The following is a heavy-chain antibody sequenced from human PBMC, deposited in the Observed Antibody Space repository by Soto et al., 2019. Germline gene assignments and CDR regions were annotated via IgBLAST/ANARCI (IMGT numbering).Heavy chain of an antibody. CDR3: ARDLGYYDSSGYYYDGYWYFDL. J-gene: IGHJ2*01. CDR2: INHSGST. V-gene: IGHV4-34*01. D-gene: IGHD3-22*01. CDR1: GGPFSGYY. Sequence: PSETLSLTCAVYGGPFSGYYWRWIRQPPGKGLEWIGEINHSGSTNYNPSLKSRVTISVDTTKNQFSLKLSSVTAADTAVYYCARDLGYYDSSGYYYDGYWYFDLWGRGTLVTVSS.